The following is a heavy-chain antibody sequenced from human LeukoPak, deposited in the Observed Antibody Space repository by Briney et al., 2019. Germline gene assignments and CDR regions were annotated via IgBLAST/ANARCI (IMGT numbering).Heavy chain of an antibody. V-gene: IGHV1-46*01. Sequence: GASVKVSCKASGYTFTSYYLHWVRQAPGQGLEWMGIINPSGGSTSYAQKFQGRVTMTRDTSTSTVYMELSSLRSEDTAVYYCARGILTGSHSSDRDYWGQGTLVTVSS. J-gene: IGHJ4*02. D-gene: IGHD3-9*01. CDR1: GYTFTSYY. CDR3: ARGILTGSHSSDRDY. CDR2: INPSGGST.